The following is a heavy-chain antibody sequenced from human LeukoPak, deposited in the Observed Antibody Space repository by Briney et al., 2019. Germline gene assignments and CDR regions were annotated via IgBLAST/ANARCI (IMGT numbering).Heavy chain of an antibody. Sequence: ASVKVSCKASGYTFTGYFIHWVRQAPGQGLEWMGWINPDSGGTNYAQKFQGRVTMTRDTSITTAYMEFNRLRSDDTAVFYCARDPRVAGISHRLDYWGQGTLVGVSS. V-gene: IGHV1-2*02. CDR1: GYTFTGYF. J-gene: IGHJ4*02. D-gene: IGHD6-19*01. CDR2: INPDSGGT. CDR3: ARDPRVAGISHRLDY.